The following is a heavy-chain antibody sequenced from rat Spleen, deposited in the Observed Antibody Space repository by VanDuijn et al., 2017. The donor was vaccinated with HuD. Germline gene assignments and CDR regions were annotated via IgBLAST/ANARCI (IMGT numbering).Heavy chain of an antibody. CDR2: ISYEGNRT. CDR1: GFTFSDYY. J-gene: IGHJ2*01. Sequence: EVQLVESDGGLVQPGRSLKLSCAASGFTFSDYYMAWVRQAPTKGLVWVASISYEGNRTYYRDSVKGRFTISRDNARSTLYLQMDSLRSEDTAIYYCTWDYKISFDYWVQGVMVTVSS. D-gene: IGHD1-6*01. CDR3: TWDYKISFDY. V-gene: IGHV5-20*01.